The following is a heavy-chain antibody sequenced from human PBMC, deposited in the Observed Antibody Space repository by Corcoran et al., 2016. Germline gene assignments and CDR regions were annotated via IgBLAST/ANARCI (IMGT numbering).Heavy chain of an antibody. CDR1: GFTFSSYG. D-gene: IGHD1-26*01. Sequence: QVQLVGSGGGVVQPGRSLRVSCAACGFTFSSYGMHWVRKDPGKGLEWVAVRSYDGSNKYYADSVKGRFTISRDNSKNTLYLQMNSLRAEDTAVYYCAKRGPTSYYYGMDVWGQGTTVTVSS. CDR2: RSYDGSNK. V-gene: IGHV3-30*18. CDR3: AKRGPTSYYYGMDV. J-gene: IGHJ6*02.